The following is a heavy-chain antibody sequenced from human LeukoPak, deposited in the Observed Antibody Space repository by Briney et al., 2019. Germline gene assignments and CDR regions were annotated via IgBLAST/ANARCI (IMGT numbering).Heavy chain of an antibody. Sequence: GGSLRLSCAASGFSISSSAMSWVRQAPGKGLEWVSGINGGGGSPYYADSVKGRFTISRDNSKNTLYLQMNSLRAEDTAVYYCAKDRVAGIDYFGSWGQGTLVTVSS. J-gene: IGHJ4*02. V-gene: IGHV3-23*01. CDR1: GFSISSSA. CDR3: AKDRVAGIDYFGS. D-gene: IGHD6-19*01. CDR2: INGGGGSP.